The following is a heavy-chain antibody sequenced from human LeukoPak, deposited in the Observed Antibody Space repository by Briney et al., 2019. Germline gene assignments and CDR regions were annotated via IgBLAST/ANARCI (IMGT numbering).Heavy chain of an antibody. D-gene: IGHD3-9*01. Sequence: PGGSLRLSCAASGFTVSTNYMSWVRQAPGKGLEWVSVIYSSGSTYYADSVKGRFTISRDTSENTVYLQMNSLRADDTAVYYCARRQDDSPLGYWGQETLVTVSS. CDR2: IYSSGST. V-gene: IGHV3-53*01. CDR1: GFTVSTNY. CDR3: ARRQDDSPLGY. J-gene: IGHJ4*02.